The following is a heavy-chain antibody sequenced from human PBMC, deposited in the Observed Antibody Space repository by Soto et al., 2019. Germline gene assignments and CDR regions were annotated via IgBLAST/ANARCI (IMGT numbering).Heavy chain of an antibody. D-gene: IGHD6-6*01. J-gene: IGHJ6*02. CDR2: TYYRSKWYN. CDR3: ARADRAALTAPYYYYGMDV. CDR1: GDSVSSNSAA. Sequence: SQTLSLTCAISGDSVSSNSAAWNWIRQSPSRGLEWLGRTYYRSKWYNDYAVSVKSRITINPDTSKNQFSLQLNSVTPEDTAVYYCARADRAALTAPYYYYGMDVWRQGTTVTVSS. V-gene: IGHV6-1*01.